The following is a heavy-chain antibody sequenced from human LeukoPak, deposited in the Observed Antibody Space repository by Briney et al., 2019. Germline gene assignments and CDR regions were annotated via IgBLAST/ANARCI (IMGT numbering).Heavy chain of an antibody. Sequence: GGSLRLSCAVSGITLSNYGMSWVRQVPRKGLEWVAGISDSGGRTNYADSVKGRFTISRDNPKNTLYLQMNSLRAEDTAVYFCAKRGVVIRVILVGFHKEAYYFDSWGQGALVTVSS. CDR1: GITLSNYG. V-gene: IGHV3-23*01. D-gene: IGHD3-22*01. CDR2: ISDSGGRT. J-gene: IGHJ4*02. CDR3: AKRGVVIRVILVGFHKEAYYFDS.